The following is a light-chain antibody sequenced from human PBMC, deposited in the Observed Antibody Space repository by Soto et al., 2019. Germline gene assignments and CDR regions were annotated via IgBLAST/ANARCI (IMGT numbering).Light chain of an antibody. V-gene: IGLV1-51*01. CDR1: SSNIGNNY. Sequence: QSVLTQPPSVSAAPGQKVTISCSGSSSNIGNNYVSWYQQLPGTATKLLIYDNNKRPSGIPDLFSGSKSGTSATLGITGLQTGDEADYYCGTWDSSLSAYVFGTGTKLTVL. CDR3: GTWDSSLSAYV. J-gene: IGLJ1*01. CDR2: DNN.